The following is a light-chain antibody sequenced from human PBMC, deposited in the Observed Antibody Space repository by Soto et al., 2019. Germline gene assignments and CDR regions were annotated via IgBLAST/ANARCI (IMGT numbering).Light chain of an antibody. V-gene: IGKV3-20*01. CDR1: QSVSGGY. Sequence: ETVLTQSPGTLSLSPGERATLSCRASQSVSGGYLGWYQQKPGQAPRLLIYDTFRRANGIPDRFSGSGSGTDFTLTISRLEPEDSAVYYCHQYINPPNSFGQGTKLEIK. J-gene: IGKJ2*03. CDR3: HQYINPPNS. CDR2: DTF.